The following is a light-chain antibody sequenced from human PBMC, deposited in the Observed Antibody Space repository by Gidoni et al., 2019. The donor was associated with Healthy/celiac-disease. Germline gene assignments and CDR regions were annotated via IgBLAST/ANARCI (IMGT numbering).Light chain of an antibody. V-gene: IGKV1-12*01. Sequence: DIQMTQSPSSVSASVGDRVTITCRASQGISSYLAWYQQKPGKAPKLLIYAASSLQSGVPSRFSGNGSGTDFTLTINSLQPEDFATYYCQQANSFPGFTFGPGTKVDIK. CDR2: AAS. J-gene: IGKJ3*01. CDR1: QGISSY. CDR3: QQANSFPGFT.